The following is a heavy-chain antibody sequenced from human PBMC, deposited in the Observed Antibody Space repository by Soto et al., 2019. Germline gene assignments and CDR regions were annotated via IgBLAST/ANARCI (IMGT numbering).Heavy chain of an antibody. D-gene: IGHD3-9*01. CDR3: AAGRYFDWLPLDY. J-gene: IGHJ4*02. V-gene: IGHV3-33*01. CDR1: GFTFSSYG. Sequence: QVQLVESGGGVVQPGRSLRLSCAASGFTFSSYGMHWVRQAPGKGLEWVAVIWYDGSNKYYADSVKGRFTISRDNSKNTLYLQMNSLRAEDTAVYYCAAGRYFDWLPLDYWGPGTLVTVSS. CDR2: IWYDGSNK.